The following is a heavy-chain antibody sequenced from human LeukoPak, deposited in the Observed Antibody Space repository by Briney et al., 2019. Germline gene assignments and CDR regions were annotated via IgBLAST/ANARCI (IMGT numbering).Heavy chain of an antibody. Sequence: GGSLRLSCAASGFTFSSYAMSWVRQAPGKGLEWVSAISGSGGSTYYADSVKGRFTISRDNSKNTVYLQMNSLRAEDTALYYCAKKGYSGYDRYFDYWGQGTLVTVSS. CDR2: ISGSGGST. CDR3: AKKGYSGYDRYFDY. J-gene: IGHJ4*02. V-gene: IGHV3-23*01. CDR1: GFTFSSYA. D-gene: IGHD5-12*01.